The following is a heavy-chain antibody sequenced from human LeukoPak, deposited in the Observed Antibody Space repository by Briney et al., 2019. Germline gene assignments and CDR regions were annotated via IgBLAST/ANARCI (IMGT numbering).Heavy chain of an antibody. D-gene: IGHD2-15*01. CDR2: INHSGST. Sequence: SETLSLTCAVYGGSFSGYYWSWMRQPPGKGLEWIGEINHSGSTNYNPSLKSRVTISVDTSKNQFSLKLSSVTAADTAVYYCAILPTQPLGDYYYYMDVWGKGTTVTVSS. CDR3: AILPTQPLGDYYYYMDV. J-gene: IGHJ6*03. V-gene: IGHV4-34*01. CDR1: GGSFSGYY.